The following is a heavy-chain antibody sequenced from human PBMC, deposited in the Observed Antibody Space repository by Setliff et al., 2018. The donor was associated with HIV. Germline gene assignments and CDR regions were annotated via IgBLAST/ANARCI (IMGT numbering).Heavy chain of an antibody. V-gene: IGHV4-38-2*01. Sequence: SETLSLTCAVSGYSISSGYYWGWIRQPPGKGLEWIGSIYHSGSTYYNPSLKSRVTISVDTSKNQFSLKLSSVTAADTAVYYCARGRSGWELRKAFDIWGQGTMVTVSS. CDR2: IYHSGST. CDR1: GYSISSGYY. D-gene: IGHD1-26*01. J-gene: IGHJ3*02. CDR3: ARGRSGWELRKAFDI.